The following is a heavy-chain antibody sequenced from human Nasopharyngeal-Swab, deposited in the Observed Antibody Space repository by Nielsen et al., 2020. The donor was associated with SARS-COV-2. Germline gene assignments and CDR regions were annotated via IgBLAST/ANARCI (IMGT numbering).Heavy chain of an antibody. CDR2: INSDGSKR. CDR1: GFTFSDYW. J-gene: IGHJ4*02. CDR3: ARAYDY. Sequence: GESLKISCAASGFTFSDYWMHWVRQVPGKGLVWISGINSDGSKRVFADSVKGRFTISRDSAKNTVYLQMNSLRAKDTAVYYCARAYDYWGQGTLVTVSS. V-gene: IGHV3-74*01.